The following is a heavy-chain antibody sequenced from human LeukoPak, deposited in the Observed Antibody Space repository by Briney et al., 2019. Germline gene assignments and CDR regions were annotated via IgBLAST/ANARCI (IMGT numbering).Heavy chain of an antibody. CDR2: IWYDGSNK. Sequence: PGRSLRLSCAASGFTFSSYGMHWVRQAPGEGLEWVAVIWYDGSNKYYADSVKGRFTISRDNSKNTLYLQMNSLRAEDTAVYYCARVGIAVAGTDYWGQGTLVTVSS. CDR3: ARVGIAVAGTDY. D-gene: IGHD6-19*01. J-gene: IGHJ4*02. V-gene: IGHV3-33*01. CDR1: GFTFSSYG.